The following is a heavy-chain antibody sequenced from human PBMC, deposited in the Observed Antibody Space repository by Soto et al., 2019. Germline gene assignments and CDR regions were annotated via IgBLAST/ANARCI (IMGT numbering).Heavy chain of an antibody. CDR2: IYYSGST. V-gene: IGHV4-59*08. CDR1: GGSISSYY. Sequence: SETLSLTCTVSGGSISSYYWSWIRQPPGKGLEWIGYIYYSGSTNYNPSLKSRVTISVDTSKNQFSLKLSSVTAADTAVYYCAGRGGGSRGYYYYYMDVWGKGTTVTVSS. CDR3: AGRGGGSRGYYYYYMDV. J-gene: IGHJ6*03. D-gene: IGHD2-15*01.